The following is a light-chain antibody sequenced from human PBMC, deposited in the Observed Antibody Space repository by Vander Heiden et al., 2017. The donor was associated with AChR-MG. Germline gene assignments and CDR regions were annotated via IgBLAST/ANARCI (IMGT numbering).Light chain of an antibody. CDR3: QETNSVSRT. CDR1: QSVGRY. Sequence: DIEMTQSPSSLSASVGDRVTITCRASQSVGRYLNWYQQKVGKAPKVFISAASRFKSGVPSRFSGSGSGMEFTLTISRLQPEDFAIYYCQETNSVSRTFGQGTKVEIK. J-gene: IGKJ1*01. CDR2: AAS. V-gene: IGKV1-39*01.